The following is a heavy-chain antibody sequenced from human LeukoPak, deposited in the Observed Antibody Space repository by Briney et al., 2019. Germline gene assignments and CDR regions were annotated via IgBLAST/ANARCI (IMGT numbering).Heavy chain of an antibody. CDR3: AKELRGYSYVSDY. V-gene: IGHV3-23*01. J-gene: IGHJ4*02. D-gene: IGHD5-18*01. Sequence: GGSLRLSCAASGFTFSSYAMSWVRQAPGKGLEWVSAISGGSTYYADSVKGRFTISRDNSKNTLYLQMNSLRAGDTAVYYCAKELRGYSYVSDYWGQGTLVTVSS. CDR2: ISGGST. CDR1: GFTFSSYA.